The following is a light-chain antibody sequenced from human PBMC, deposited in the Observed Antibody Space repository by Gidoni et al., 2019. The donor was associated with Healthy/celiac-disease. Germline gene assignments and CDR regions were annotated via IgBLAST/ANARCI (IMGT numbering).Light chain of an antibody. CDR2: GAS. Sequence: EIVLTQSPGTLSLSPGERATPSCRASQSVSSSYLAWYQQKPGQAPRLLIYGASSRATGIQDRFSGSGSGTDFTLTISRLEPEDFAVYYCQQYGSSPRTFGQXTKLEIK. J-gene: IGKJ2*01. CDR1: QSVSSSY. CDR3: QQYGSSPRT. V-gene: IGKV3-20*01.